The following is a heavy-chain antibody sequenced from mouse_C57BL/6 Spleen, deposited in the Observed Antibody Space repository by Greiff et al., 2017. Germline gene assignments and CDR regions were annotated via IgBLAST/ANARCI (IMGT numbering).Heavy chain of an antibody. J-gene: IGHJ2*01. D-gene: IGHD3-2*02. Sequence: QVQLQQPGAELVKPGASVKLSCKASGYTFTSYWMQWVKQRPGQGLEWIGVIDPAGGSTNYNQKFKGKATLTVDTSSSTAYMQLRSLTSEDSAVYYCAGSGYDVDYWGQGTTLTVSS. CDR2: IDPAGGST. CDR1: GYTFTSYW. CDR3: AGSGYDVDY. V-gene: IGHV1-50*01.